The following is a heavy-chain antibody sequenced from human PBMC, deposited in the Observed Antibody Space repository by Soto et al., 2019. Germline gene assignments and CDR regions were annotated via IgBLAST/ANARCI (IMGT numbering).Heavy chain of an antibody. V-gene: IGHV5-10-1*01. Sequence: PGEFLKISCKGAGCSFTSYWISWVRQMPGKGLEWMGRIDPSDSYTNYSPSFQGHVTISADKSISTAYLQWSSLKASDTAMYYCARRAVVVPAANYYYYGMDVWGQGTTVTVSS. D-gene: IGHD2-2*01. CDR1: GCSFTSYW. J-gene: IGHJ6*02. CDR2: IDPSDSYT. CDR3: ARRAVVVPAANYYYYGMDV.